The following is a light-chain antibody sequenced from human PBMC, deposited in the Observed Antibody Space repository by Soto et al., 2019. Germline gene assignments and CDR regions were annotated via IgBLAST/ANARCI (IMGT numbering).Light chain of an antibody. CDR1: QSVSSN. J-gene: IGKJ1*01. CDR2: DAS. CDR3: QQYGSSGT. Sequence: EIAMTQSPGTLSVSPGERATPSCRASQSVSSNLAWYQQKPGQAPRLLISDASTRATGIPARFSGSGSGTDFTLTISRLEPEDFAVYYCQQYGSSGTFGQGTKVDIK. V-gene: IGKV3-20*01.